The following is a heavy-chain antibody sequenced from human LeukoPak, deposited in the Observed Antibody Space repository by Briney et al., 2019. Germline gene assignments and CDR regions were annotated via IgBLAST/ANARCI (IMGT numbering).Heavy chain of an antibody. J-gene: IGHJ6*02. Sequence: SETLSLTCTVSGGSISSGSYYWSWIRQPAGKGLEWIGRIYTSGSTNYNPSLKSRVTISVDTSKNQFSLKLSSVTAADTAVYYCARHRFTMVRGVGSMDVWGQGITVIVSS. CDR3: ARHRFTMVRGVGSMDV. V-gene: IGHV4-61*02. CDR1: GGSISSGSYY. CDR2: IYTSGST. D-gene: IGHD3-10*01.